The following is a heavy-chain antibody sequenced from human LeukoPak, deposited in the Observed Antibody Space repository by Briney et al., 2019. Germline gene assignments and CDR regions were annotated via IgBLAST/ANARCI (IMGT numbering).Heavy chain of an antibody. CDR1: GFTFSSYA. D-gene: IGHD4-23*01. J-gene: IGHJ5*02. V-gene: IGHV3-23*01. CDR2: ISGSGGST. CDR3: ARGRGGDNSNWFDP. Sequence: GGSLRLSCAASGFTFSSYAMSWVRQAPGKGLEWVSAISGSGGSTYYADSVKGRFTISRDNANNSLYLQMTGLRAEDTAVYYCARGRGGDNSNWFDPWGPGTLVTVSS.